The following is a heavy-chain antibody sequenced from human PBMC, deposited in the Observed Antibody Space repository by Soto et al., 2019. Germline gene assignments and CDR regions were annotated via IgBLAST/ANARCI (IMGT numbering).Heavy chain of an antibody. CDR1: GFTFSSYS. CDR3: ARAKYYYDSHTGGWFDP. J-gene: IGHJ5*02. Sequence: EVQLVESGGGLVQPGGSLRLSCAASGFTFSSYSMNWVRQAPGKGLEWVSSISSSSSYIYYADSVKGRFTISRDNAKNSLYLKMNSLRAEDTAVYYCARAKYYYDSHTGGWFDPWGQGTLVTVSS. D-gene: IGHD3-22*01. V-gene: IGHV3-21*01. CDR2: ISSSSSYI.